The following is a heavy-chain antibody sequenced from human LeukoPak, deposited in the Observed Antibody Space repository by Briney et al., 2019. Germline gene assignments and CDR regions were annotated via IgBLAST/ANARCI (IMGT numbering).Heavy chain of an antibody. Sequence: ASVKVSCKASGYTFTSYHMHWVRQAPGQGLEWMGIINPSGGSTSYAQKFQGRVTMTRDMSTSTVYMELSSLRSEDTAVYYCARDLIAARPAAFYYYYYYMDVWGKGTTVTVSS. D-gene: IGHD6-6*01. CDR2: INPSGGST. J-gene: IGHJ6*03. V-gene: IGHV1-46*01. CDR3: ARDLIAARPAAFYYYYYYMDV. CDR1: GYTFTSYH.